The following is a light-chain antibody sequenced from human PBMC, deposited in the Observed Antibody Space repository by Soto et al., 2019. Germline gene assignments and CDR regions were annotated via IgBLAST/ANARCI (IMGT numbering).Light chain of an antibody. CDR2: GAS. Sequence: DIVMTQSPATLSVAPGERVTFSCRASQGVSRKLAWYQHKPGQAPRLLISGASTGATVIPARFSGSGSGTEFTLTISSLQSEDCAIYYCQQYHTWPITFGEGTKVEIK. V-gene: IGKV3-15*01. CDR1: QGVSRK. CDR3: QQYHTWPIT. J-gene: IGKJ4*01.